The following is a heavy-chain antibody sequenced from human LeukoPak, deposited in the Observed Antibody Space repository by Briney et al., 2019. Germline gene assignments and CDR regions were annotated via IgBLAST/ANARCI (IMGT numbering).Heavy chain of an antibody. CDR3: ARQNIGGTSASDY. V-gene: IGHV5-51*01. CDR2: IYPGDSDT. J-gene: IGHJ4*02. Sequence: GESLKISCKGSGYSFSTYWIAWARQMPGKGLEWMGIIYPGDSDTRYSPSFQGQVTISADKSISTAYLQWSSLKASDTAIYYCARQNIGGTSASDYWGQGTLVTVSS. CDR1: GYSFSTYW. D-gene: IGHD3-3*01.